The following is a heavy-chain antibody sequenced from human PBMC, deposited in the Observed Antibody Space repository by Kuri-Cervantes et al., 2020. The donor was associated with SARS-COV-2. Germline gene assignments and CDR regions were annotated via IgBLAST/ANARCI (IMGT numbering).Heavy chain of an antibody. CDR3: ARGGLAVAGGQDYYYYMDV. J-gene: IGHJ6*03. CDR2: NYYSGST. Sequence: ASLLISWTVSDSSTSCYYWSLIRQPPGKGLELIGYNYYSGSTNYNPSLKSRVTITVDTSTNQFSLKLSSVTAADTAVYYCARGGLAVAGGQDYYYYMDVWGKGTTVTVSS. D-gene: IGHD6-19*01. V-gene: IGHV4-59*01. CDR1: DSSTSCYY.